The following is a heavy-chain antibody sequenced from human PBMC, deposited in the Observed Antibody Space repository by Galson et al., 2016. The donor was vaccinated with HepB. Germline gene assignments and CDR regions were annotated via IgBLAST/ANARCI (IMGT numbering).Heavy chain of an antibody. Sequence: SLRLSCAASGFTFRSYALHWVRQVPGKGLEWVAVIAFDGSYKKLAESVKGRFTISRDNAKNSLYLQMNSLRAEDTAVYFCARRIVNQGRIGGWGWGMDVWGQGVTVTVSS. J-gene: IGHJ6*02. CDR1: GFTFRSYA. CDR2: IAFDGSYK. D-gene: IGHD3-10*01. V-gene: IGHV3-30*04. CDR3: ARRIVNQGRIGGWGWGMDV.